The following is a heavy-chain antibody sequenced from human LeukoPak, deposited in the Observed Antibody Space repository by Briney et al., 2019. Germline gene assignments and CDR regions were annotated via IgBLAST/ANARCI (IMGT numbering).Heavy chain of an antibody. CDR1: GGSMSSYY. CDR2: IYTSGST. V-gene: IGHV4-4*07. D-gene: IGHD3-16*02. Sequence: SETLSLTCTVSGGSMSSYYWSWLRQPAGKGLEWIGRIYTSGSTNYNPYLKSRVTMSVDTSKNQFSLKLSSVTAADTAVYYCARDHAQDYVWGSYPPYFDYWGQGTLVTVSS. J-gene: IGHJ4*02. CDR3: ARDHAQDYVWGSYPPYFDY.